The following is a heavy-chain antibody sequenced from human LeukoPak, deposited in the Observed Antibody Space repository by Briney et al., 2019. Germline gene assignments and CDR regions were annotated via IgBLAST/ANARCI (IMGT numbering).Heavy chain of an antibody. CDR1: GYSLTSYW. CDR2: IEPRDSYT. CDR3: ASLKYYYDSSGYYGGDAFDI. Sequence: GESLRISCKGSGYSLTSYWVSWVRQMPRIGLEWMGSIEPRDSYTNYSPSFQGHVTISADKSISTAYLQWSSLKASDTAMYYCASLKYYYDSSGYYGGDAFDIWGQGTMVTVSS. D-gene: IGHD3-22*01. V-gene: IGHV5-10-1*01. J-gene: IGHJ3*02.